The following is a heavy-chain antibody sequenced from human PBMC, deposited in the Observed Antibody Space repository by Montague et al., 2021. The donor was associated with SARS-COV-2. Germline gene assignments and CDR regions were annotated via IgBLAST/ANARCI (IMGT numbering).Heavy chain of an antibody. J-gene: IGHJ4*02. Sequence: SLRLSCAASGFDFSSKAMNWVRQAPGRGLEWVAVISFDGEYKWYADSVKGRFTISRDNLKNTLKLEMNSLRGDDSGVYFCVRDRLTKIAVAGIFEFWGQGTRVTVSS. CDR2: ISFDGEYK. CDR3: VRDRLTKIAVAGIFEF. D-gene: IGHD6-13*01. V-gene: IGHV3-30*04. CDR1: GFDFSSKA.